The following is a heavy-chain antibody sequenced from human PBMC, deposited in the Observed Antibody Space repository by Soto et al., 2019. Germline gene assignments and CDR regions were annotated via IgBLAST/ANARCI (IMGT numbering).Heavy chain of an antibody. J-gene: IGHJ4*02. V-gene: IGHV1-3*01. CDR2: INAGNGNT. Sequence: QVQLVQSGAEVKKPGASVKVSCKASGYTFTSYAMHWVRQAPGQRLEWMGWINAGNGNTKYSQKLQGRVTITRDTSASTAYMELSSLRSEDTAVYYCARAPPWRWLPQAGYFDYWGQGTLVTVSS. CDR1: GYTFTSYA. CDR3: ARAPPWRWLPQAGYFDY. D-gene: IGHD3-22*01.